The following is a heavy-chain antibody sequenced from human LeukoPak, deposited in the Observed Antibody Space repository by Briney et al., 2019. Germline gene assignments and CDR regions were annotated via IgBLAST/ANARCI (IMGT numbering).Heavy chain of an antibody. CDR1: GASISSYY. D-gene: IGHD3-22*01. CDR3: ARAGNSSPLAIGFDP. J-gene: IGHJ5*02. CDR2: IYTSGNT. V-gene: IGHV4-4*07. Sequence: PSETLSLTCSVSGASISSYYWSWIRQPAGKGLEWIGRIYTSGNTNYNPSLKSRVTMSVDTSNNQFSLKLTSVTAADTAVYHCARAGNSSPLAIGFDPWGQGALVTVSS.